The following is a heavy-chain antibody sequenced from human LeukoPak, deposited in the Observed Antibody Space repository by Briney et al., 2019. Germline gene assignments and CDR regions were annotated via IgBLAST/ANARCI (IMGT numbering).Heavy chain of an antibody. CDR3: ARNPTATGTTGLYPTY. V-gene: IGHV3-30-3*01. CDR2: ISYDGSNK. Sequence: PGGSLRLSCAASGFTFSSYAMHWVRQAPGKGLEWVAVISYDGSNKYYADSVKGRFTISRDNSRSTLYLQMDSLRAEDTAVYYCARNPTATGTTGLYPTYWGQGTLVTVSS. CDR1: GFTFSSYA. D-gene: IGHD1-7*01. J-gene: IGHJ4*02.